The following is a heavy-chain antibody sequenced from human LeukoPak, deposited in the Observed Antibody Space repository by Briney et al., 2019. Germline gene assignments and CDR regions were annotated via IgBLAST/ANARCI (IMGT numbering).Heavy chain of an antibody. CDR3: AREYSSWYYYFDY. J-gene: IGHJ4*02. D-gene: IGHD6-13*01. Sequence: GRSLRLSCAASGFTFSSYGMHWVRQAPGKGLEWVAVISYDGSNKYYADSVKGRFTISRDNAKNSLYLQMNSLRAEDTAVYYCAREYSSWYYYFDYWGQGTLVTVSS. CDR1: GFTFSSYG. CDR2: ISYDGSNK. V-gene: IGHV3-30*03.